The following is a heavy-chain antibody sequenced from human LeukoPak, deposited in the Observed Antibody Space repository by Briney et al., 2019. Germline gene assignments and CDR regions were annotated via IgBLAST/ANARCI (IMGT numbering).Heavy chain of an antibody. D-gene: IGHD1-1*01. CDR1: GGTLNNYA. J-gene: IGHJ4*02. CDR3: ARRAPGKLAADY. Sequence: GSSVKVSCKASGGTLNNYAISWVRQAPGQGLEWMGWSGPYNGNTNYAQKFQDRITMTTDTSTSTAYMELRSLRSDGTAMYYCARRAPGKLAADYWGQGTLVTVSS. CDR2: SGPYNGNT. V-gene: IGHV1-18*01.